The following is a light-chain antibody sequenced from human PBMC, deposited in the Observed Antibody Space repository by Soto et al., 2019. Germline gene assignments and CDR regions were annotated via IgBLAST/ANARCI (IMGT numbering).Light chain of an antibody. CDR3: QQRSTWLT. CDR2: DVS. Sequence: ELVLTQSPSTLSLPPRDRATLSCRASQSVSSYLAWYQQRTGQAPRLLIYDVSNRPTGIPARFTGSGSGTDFSLTISSLEREDYAVDYGQQRSTWLTFGGGTTVEIK. J-gene: IGKJ4*01. V-gene: IGKV3-11*01. CDR1: QSVSSY.